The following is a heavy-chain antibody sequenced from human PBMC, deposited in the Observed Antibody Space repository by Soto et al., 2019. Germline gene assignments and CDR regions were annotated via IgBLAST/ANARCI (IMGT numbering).Heavy chain of an antibody. CDR1: GGSISSGDYY. D-gene: IGHD3-3*01. Sequence: SETLSLPCTVSGGSISSGDYYWSWIRQPPGKGLEWIGFIYYSGSPYYNPSLKSRVTISVDTSKNHFSLKLSSVTAADTAVYYCARRGMYYDFWSGYSSYYYYARDVWGQGSTGTVCS. J-gene: IGHJ6*02. V-gene: IGHV4-30-4*01. CDR3: ARRGMYYDFWSGYSSYYYYARDV. CDR2: IYYSGSP.